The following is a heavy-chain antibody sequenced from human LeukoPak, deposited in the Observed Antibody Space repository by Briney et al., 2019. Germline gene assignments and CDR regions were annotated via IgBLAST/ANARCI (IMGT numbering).Heavy chain of an antibody. CDR3: ARAGRVLRYFEPSDAFDI. CDR2: INPNSGGT. CDR1: GYTFTGYY. J-gene: IGHJ3*02. Sequence: ASVKVSCKASGYTFTGYYMHWVRQAPGQGLEWMGWINPNSGGTNYAQKFQGWVTMTRDTSISTAYMELSRLRSDDTAVYYCARAGRVLRYFEPSDAFDIWGQGTMVTVSS. D-gene: IGHD3-9*01. V-gene: IGHV1-2*04.